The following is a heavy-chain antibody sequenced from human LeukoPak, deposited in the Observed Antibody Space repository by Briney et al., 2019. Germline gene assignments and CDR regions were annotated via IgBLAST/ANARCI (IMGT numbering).Heavy chain of an antibody. V-gene: IGHV1-69*05. J-gene: IGHJ6*03. CDR3: ARAPSYYYNSSDSQGGYYYYYMDV. CDR2: IIPIFGTA. CDR1: GGTFSSYA. Sequence: SVKVSCKASGGTFSSYAISWVRRAPGQGHEWMGGIIPIFGTANYAQKFQGRVTITTDESTSTAYMELSSLRSEDTAVYYYARAPSYYYNSSDSQGGYYYYYMDVWGKGTTVTVSS. D-gene: IGHD3-22*01.